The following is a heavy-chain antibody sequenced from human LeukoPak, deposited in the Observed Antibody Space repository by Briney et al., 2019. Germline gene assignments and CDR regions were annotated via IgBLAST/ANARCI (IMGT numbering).Heavy chain of an antibody. J-gene: IGHJ5*02. V-gene: IGHV2-5*02. CDR1: GFSLSTNGVG. Sequence: SGPTLVNPTQTLTLTCTLSGFSLSTNGVGVAWIRQPPGQALEWLALVYWDDDKRYSPSLKTRLTIAKDTSKNQVVLTMTNVDPVDTATYYCARTPEYCGADCLAWFDPWGQGTQVTVSS. D-gene: IGHD2-21*02. CDR2: VYWDDDK. CDR3: ARTPEYCGADCLAWFDP.